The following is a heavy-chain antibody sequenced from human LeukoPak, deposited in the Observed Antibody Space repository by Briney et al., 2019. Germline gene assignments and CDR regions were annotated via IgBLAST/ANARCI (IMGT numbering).Heavy chain of an antibody. D-gene: IGHD6-13*01. V-gene: IGHV3-11*04. Sequence: PGGSLRLSCAASGFTFSDYYMSWLRQAPGKGLEWVSYLSSSCSTIYYAAYVKGRFTISRDNAKNLLYLQMNSRSAEDTAVYYCARGAIPAAGKAYLDYWGQGTLVTVSS. CDR1: GFTFSDYY. CDR2: LSSSCSTI. CDR3: ARGAIPAAGKAYLDY. J-gene: IGHJ4*02.